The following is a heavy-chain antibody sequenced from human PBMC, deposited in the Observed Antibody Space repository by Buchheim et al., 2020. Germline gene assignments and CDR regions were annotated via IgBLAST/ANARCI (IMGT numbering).Heavy chain of an antibody. CDR1: GFSFSTSW. V-gene: IGHV3-74*01. Sequence: EVQLVESGGGLVQPGGSLRLSCAASGFSFSTSWMHWVRQAPGKGLVWVSRIISDGSGTIYADSVKGRFTISRDNAKNTLFLQMNSLRAEDTAIYYCTRESTSGSYDYWGQGTL. CDR3: TRESTSGSYDY. D-gene: IGHD3-10*01. J-gene: IGHJ4*02. CDR2: IISDGSGT.